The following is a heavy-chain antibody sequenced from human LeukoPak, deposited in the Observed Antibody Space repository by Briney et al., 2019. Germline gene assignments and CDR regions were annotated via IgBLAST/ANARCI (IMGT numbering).Heavy chain of an antibody. CDR1: GFTFSSYG. CDR2: IRYDGSNK. D-gene: IGHD6-13*01. Sequence: PGGSLRLSCAASGFTFSSYGMHWVRQAPGKGLEWVAFIRYDGSNKYYADSVKGRFTISRDNSKNTLYLQMNSLRAEDTAVYYCARDPDSSSWYFVDYWGQGTLVTVSS. J-gene: IGHJ4*02. V-gene: IGHV3-30*02. CDR3: ARDPDSSSWYFVDY.